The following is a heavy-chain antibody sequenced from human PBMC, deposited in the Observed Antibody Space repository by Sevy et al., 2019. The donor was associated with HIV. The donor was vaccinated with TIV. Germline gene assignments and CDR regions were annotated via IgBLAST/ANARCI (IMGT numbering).Heavy chain of an antibody. CDR2: VNTRTGDT. Sequence: ASVKVSCKASGYTFNNYIMYWVRQAPGQSLECVGWVNTRTGDTKYSQKFQGRVSISSDTSASTTYMEFNTLRSEDTAVYYCARDFCSGGSCYSAFVYWGQGTLVTASS. D-gene: IGHD2-15*01. CDR1: GYTFNNYI. J-gene: IGHJ4*02. V-gene: IGHV1-3*04. CDR3: ARDFCSGGSCYSAFVY.